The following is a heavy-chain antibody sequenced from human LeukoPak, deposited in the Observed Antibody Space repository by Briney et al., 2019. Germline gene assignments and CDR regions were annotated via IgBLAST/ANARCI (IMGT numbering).Heavy chain of an antibody. CDR3: AKEDGSYGSGRYYYFDY. CDR1: GFTFSNYA. V-gene: IGHV3-23*01. CDR2: ICGHGISI. Sequence: GGSLRLSCEASGFTFSNYAMSWVRQAPGKGLEWVSGICGHGISIYYADSVKGRFTISRDNSKSTLYLVMNSLRAEDTAVYYCAKEDGSYGSGRYYYFDYWGQGTLVTVSS. D-gene: IGHD3-10*01. J-gene: IGHJ4*02.